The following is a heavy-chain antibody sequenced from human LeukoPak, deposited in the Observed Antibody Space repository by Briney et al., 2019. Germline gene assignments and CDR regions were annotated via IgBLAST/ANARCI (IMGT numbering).Heavy chain of an antibody. J-gene: IGHJ4*02. CDR3: AREGGDGDVVVPAARD. D-gene: IGHD2-2*01. V-gene: IGHV1-69*13. Sequence: ASVKVSCKASRGTFISYAISWVRQAPGQGLEWMGGIIPIFGTANYAQKFQGRVTITADESTSTAYMELSRLRSDDTAVYYCAREGGDGDVVVPAARDWGQGTLVTVSS. CDR2: IIPIFGTA. CDR1: RGTFISYA.